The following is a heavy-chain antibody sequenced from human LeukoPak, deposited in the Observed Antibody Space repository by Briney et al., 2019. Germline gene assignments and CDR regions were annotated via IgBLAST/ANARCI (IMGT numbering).Heavy chain of an antibody. J-gene: IGHJ4*02. CDR2: IYYSGST. D-gene: IGHD4/OR15-4a*01. V-gene: IGHV4-59*01. CDR3: ARDKGMELAFDY. Sequence: ESSETLSLTCTVSGGSIGSYYWSWIRQPPGKGLEWIGYIYYSGSTYYNPSLKSRVTISVDTSKKQFSLKLSSVTAADTAVYYCARDKGMELAFDYWGQGTLVTVSS. CDR1: GGSIGSYY.